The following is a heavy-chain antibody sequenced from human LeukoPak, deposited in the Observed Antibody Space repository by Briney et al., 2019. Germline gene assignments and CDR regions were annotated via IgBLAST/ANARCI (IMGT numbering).Heavy chain of an antibody. CDR2: INHSGST. Sequence: SETLSLTCAVYGGSFSGYYWSWIRQPPGKGLEWIGEINHSGSTNYNPSLKSRVTISVDTSKNQFSLKLSSVTAADTAVYYCARTVYYFDYWGQGTLVTVSS. CDR1: GGSFSGYY. CDR3: ARTVYYFDY. V-gene: IGHV4-34*01. J-gene: IGHJ4*02.